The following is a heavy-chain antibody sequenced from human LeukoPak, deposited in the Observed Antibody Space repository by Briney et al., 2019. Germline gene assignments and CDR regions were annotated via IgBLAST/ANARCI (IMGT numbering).Heavy chain of an antibody. CDR3: ATRSYCGGDCYGFFDY. Sequence: SETLSLTCAVYGGSFSGYYWSWIRQPPGKGLEWTGEINHSGSTNYNPSLKSRVTISVDTSKNQFSLKLSSVTAADTAVYYCATRSYCGGDCYGFFDYWGQGTLVTVSP. V-gene: IGHV4-34*01. D-gene: IGHD2-21*02. J-gene: IGHJ4*02. CDR1: GGSFSGYY. CDR2: INHSGST.